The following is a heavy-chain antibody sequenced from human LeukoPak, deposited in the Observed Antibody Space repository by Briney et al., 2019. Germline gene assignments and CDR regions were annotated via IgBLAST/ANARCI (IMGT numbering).Heavy chain of an antibody. CDR2: ISSSRSDT. D-gene: IGHD1-1*01. CDR1: GFSFSDYY. CDR3: ARDGIQGAFDI. Sequence: GGSLRLSCAASGFSFSDYYMSWIRQAPGKGLEWVSYISSSRSDTNYADSVKGRFTISRDNAKNSLYLQMKSLRAEDTAVYYCARDGIQGAFDIWGQGTMVTVSS. V-gene: IGHV3-11*06. J-gene: IGHJ3*02.